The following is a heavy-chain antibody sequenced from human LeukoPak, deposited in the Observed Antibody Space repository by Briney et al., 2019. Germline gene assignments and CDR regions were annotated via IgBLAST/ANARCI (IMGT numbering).Heavy chain of an antibody. CDR1: GGSISSYY. D-gene: IGHD6-13*01. J-gene: IGHJ4*02. CDR3: ARDTAAAGIFDY. CDR2: IYYSGST. V-gene: IGHV4-59*01. Sequence: SETLSLTCTVSGGSISSYYWSWIRQPPGKGLEWIGYIYYSGSTNYNPSLKSRVTISVDTSKNQFSLKLSSVTAADTAVYYCARDTAAAGIFDYWGQGTLVTVSS.